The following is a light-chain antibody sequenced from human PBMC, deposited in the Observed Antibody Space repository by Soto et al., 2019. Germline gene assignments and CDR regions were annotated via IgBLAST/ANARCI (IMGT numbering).Light chain of an antibody. CDR2: AAS. J-gene: IGKJ1*01. CDR1: QSISSTY. CDR3: QQYGSPWT. Sequence: EIVLTQSPGTLSLSPGERASLSCRVSQSISSTYLAWYQQKPGQAPRLLIYAASSRATGIPDRFSGSGSGTDFTLTISRLEPEDFAVYYCQQYGSPWTFGLGTKVEIK. V-gene: IGKV3-20*01.